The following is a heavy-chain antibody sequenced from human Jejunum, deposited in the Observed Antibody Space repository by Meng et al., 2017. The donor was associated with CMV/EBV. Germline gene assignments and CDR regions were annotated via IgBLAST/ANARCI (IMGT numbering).Heavy chain of an antibody. Sequence: CIVSGGSIDNYYWSWIRQPPGQGLEWIGYFSYRGGANYISSLKSRVTISVDTSKNQFSLKLNSMTAADTAVYYCARVESARRFFDSWGQGRLVTVS. V-gene: IGHV4-59*01. CDR3: ARVESARRFFDS. CDR2: FSYRGGA. CDR1: GGSIDNYY. D-gene: IGHD3-3*01. J-gene: IGHJ4*02.